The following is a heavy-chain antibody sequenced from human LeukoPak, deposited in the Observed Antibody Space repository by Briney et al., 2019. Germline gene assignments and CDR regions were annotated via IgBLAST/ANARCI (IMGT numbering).Heavy chain of an antibody. D-gene: IGHD5-18*01. CDR2: IYYSGST. CDR1: GGSISSSSYY. Sequence: PSETLSLTCTVSGGSISSSSYYWGWIRQPPGKGLEWIGSIYYSGSTNYNPSLKSRVTISVDTSKNQFSLKLSSVTAADTAVYYCARLLRGGYSYGWGAFDIWGQGTMVTVSS. J-gene: IGHJ3*02. CDR3: ARLLRGGYSYGWGAFDI. V-gene: IGHV4-39*07.